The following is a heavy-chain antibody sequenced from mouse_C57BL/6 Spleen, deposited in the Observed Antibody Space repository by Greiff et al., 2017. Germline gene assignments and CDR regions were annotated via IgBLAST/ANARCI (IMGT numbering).Heavy chain of an antibody. D-gene: IGHD2-10*02. CDR1: GFTFSDYY. CDR2: ISNGGGST. CDR3: ARRYGNYVRYFDV. J-gene: IGHJ1*03. Sequence: DVMLVESGGGLVQPGGSLKLSCAASGFTFSDYYMYWVRQTPEKRLEWVAYISNGGGSTYYPDTVKGRFTISRDNAKNTLYLQMSRLKSEDTAMYYCARRYGNYVRYFDVWGTGTTVTVSS. V-gene: IGHV5-12*01.